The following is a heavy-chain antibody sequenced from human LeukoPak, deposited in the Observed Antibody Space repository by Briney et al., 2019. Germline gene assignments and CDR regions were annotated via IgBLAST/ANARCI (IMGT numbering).Heavy chain of an antibody. J-gene: IGHJ4*02. CDR2: INTDGSDS. CDR3: SSGSYQGNY. CDR1: GFTFSSFW. Sequence: GGSLRLSCAASGFTFSSFWFHWVRQAPGKGLVWVSRINTDGSDSNYADSVKGRFTISRDNAKNTLYLQMNSLRPEDTGVYYCSSGSYQGNYWGQGTLVTVSS. V-gene: IGHV3-74*01. D-gene: IGHD1-26*01.